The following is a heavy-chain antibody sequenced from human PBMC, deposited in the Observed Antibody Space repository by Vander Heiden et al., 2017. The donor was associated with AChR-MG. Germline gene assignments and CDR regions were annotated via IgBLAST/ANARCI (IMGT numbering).Heavy chain of an antibody. CDR2: IYSGGST. J-gene: IGHJ4*02. CDR3: ARETSGSTSGFDY. CDR1: GFTVSSNY. Sequence: EVQLVEPGGGLIQPRGSLRLPCAASGFTVSSNYRSWVRQAPGKGLEWVSVIYSGGSTYYADSVKGRFTISRDNSKNTLYLQMNSLRAEDTAVYYCARETSGSTSGFDYWCQGTLVTVSS. V-gene: IGHV3-53*01. D-gene: IGHD1-26*01.